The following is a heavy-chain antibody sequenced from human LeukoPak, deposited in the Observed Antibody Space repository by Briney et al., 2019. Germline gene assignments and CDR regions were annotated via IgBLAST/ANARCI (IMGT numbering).Heavy chain of an antibody. Sequence: GGSLRLSCAASGFTVSSNYMAWVRQAPGKGLEWVSAIYSGGSTYYTDSVKGRFSVSRDISKNTVYLEMNSLRVEDAAAYFCARGSGRYDYWGQGTLVTVSS. J-gene: IGHJ4*02. CDR3: ARGSGRYDY. D-gene: IGHD6-19*01. V-gene: IGHV3-53*01. CDR2: IYSGGST. CDR1: GFTVSSNY.